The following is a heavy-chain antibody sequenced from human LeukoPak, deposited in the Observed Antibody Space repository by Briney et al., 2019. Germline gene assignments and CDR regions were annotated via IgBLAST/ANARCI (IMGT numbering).Heavy chain of an antibody. CDR1: GFTFGNFW. Sequence: PGGSLRLSCAASGFTFGNFWMSWVRQAPGRGLEWVASMKEDGRSINYVESVKGRFTISRDNARNSLYLQMSSLRAEDTAVYYCARLFGGVTTFDYWGQGALVTVSS. V-gene: IGHV3-7*01. D-gene: IGHD1-1*01. CDR3: ARLFGGVTTFDY. CDR2: MKEDGRSI. J-gene: IGHJ4*02.